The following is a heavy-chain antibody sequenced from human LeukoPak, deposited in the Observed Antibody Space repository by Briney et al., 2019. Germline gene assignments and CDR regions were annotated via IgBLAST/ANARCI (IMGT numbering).Heavy chain of an antibody. D-gene: IGHD4-11*01. CDR2: IYGGGGT. V-gene: IGHV3-53*01. J-gene: IGHJ3*02. CDR3: TRHQYDAFEI. CDR1: GITVSSYY. Sequence: PAGSLRLSCAASGITVSSYYMSWVRQAPGKGLEWVSVIYGGGGTYYADSAKGRFAISRDNSKNTLYLQISSLRAEDTAIYYCTRHQYDAFEIWGQGTMVTVSS.